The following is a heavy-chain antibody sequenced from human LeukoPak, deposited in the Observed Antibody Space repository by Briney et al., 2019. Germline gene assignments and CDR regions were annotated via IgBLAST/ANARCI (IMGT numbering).Heavy chain of an antibody. Sequence: SVKVSCKASGGTFSSYAISWVRQAPGPGLEWMGGIIPIFGTANYAQKFQGRVTITTDESTSTAYMELSSLRSEDTAVYYCAKDPMLVRWGQGTLVTVSS. CDR1: GGTFSSYA. V-gene: IGHV1-69*05. J-gene: IGHJ4*02. CDR3: AKDPMLVR. CDR2: IIPIFGTA. D-gene: IGHD3-22*01.